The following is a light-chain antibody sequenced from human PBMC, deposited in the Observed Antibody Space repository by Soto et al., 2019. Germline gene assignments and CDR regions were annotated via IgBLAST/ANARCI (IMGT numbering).Light chain of an antibody. CDR3: SSYTTGSTFV. V-gene: IGLV2-14*01. CDR1: SSDVGAYNY. J-gene: IGLJ1*01. Sequence: QSALTQPDSVSGSPGQSITISCTGTSSDVGAYNYVSWYQQHPGKAPKLMIFDVRNRPSGVSNRFSGSKSGNTASLTISGLQAEDEADYYCSSYTTGSTFVFGTGTKLTVL. CDR2: DVR.